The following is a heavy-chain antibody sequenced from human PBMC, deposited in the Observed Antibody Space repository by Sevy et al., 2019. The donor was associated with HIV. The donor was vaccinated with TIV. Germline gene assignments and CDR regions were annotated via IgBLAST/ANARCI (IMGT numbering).Heavy chain of an antibody. Sequence: SETLSLTCTVSGGSISSSSYYWGWIRQPPGKGLEWIGSIYYSGSTYYNPSLKSRVTISVDTSKNQFSLKLSSVTAAETAVYYCARRRNYYDSSGYYHFDYWGQGTLVTVSS. D-gene: IGHD3-22*01. V-gene: IGHV4-39*01. CDR1: GGSISSSSYY. CDR2: IYYSGST. CDR3: ARRRNYYDSSGYYHFDY. J-gene: IGHJ4*02.